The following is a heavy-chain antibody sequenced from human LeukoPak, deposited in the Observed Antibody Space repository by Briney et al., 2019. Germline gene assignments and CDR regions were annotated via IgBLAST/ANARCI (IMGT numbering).Heavy chain of an antibody. CDR1: GGTFSSYA. CDR2: IIPILGIA. J-gene: IGHJ5*02. D-gene: IGHD2-15*01. V-gene: IGHV1-69*04. Sequence: GASVKVSCKASGGTFSSYAISWVRQAPGQGLEWMGRIIPILGIANYAQKFQGRVTITAAKSTSTAYMELSSLRSEDTDVYYCARDGGAIVVVVAANWFDPWGQGTLVTVSS. CDR3: ARDGGAIVVVVAANWFDP.